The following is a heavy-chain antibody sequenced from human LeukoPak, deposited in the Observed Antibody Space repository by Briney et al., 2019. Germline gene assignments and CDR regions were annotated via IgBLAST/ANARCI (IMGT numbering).Heavy chain of an antibody. V-gene: IGHV1-18*01. CDR2: ISAYNGNT. CDR3: ARGPRSRYSSSWFGGYFDY. CDR1: GYTFTSYG. D-gene: IGHD6-13*01. Sequence: ASVKVSCKASGYTFTSYGISWVRQAPGQGLEWMGWISAYNGNTNDAQKLQGRVTMTTDTSTSTAYMELRSLRSDDTAVYYCARGPRSRYSSSWFGGYFDYWGQGTLVTVSS. J-gene: IGHJ4*02.